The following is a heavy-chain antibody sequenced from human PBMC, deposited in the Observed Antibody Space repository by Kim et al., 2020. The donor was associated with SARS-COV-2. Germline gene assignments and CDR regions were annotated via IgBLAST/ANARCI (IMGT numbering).Heavy chain of an antibody. CDR1: GFTFSSYA. D-gene: IGHD6-19*01. V-gene: IGHV3-30*04. CDR2: ISYDGSNK. Sequence: GGSLRLSCAVSGFTFSSYAMHWVRQAPGKGLEWVAVISYDGSNKYYADSVKGRFTISRDNSKNTLYLQMNSLRAEDTAVYYCAREAAIAVAAHYCYYGMDVWGQGTTVTVSS. CDR3: AREAAIAVAAHYCYYGMDV. J-gene: IGHJ6*02.